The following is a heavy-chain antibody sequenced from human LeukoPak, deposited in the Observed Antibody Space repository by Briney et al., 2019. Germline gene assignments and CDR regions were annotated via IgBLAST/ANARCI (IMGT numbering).Heavy chain of an antibody. CDR2: IKQDGSEK. D-gene: IGHD5-12*01. Sequence: GGSLRLSCAASGFTFSSYWMSWVRQAPGKGLEWVANIKQDGSEKYYVDSVKGRFTISRDNAKNSLYLQMNSLRAEDTAVYYCARDGAYSGYDYDAFDIWGQGTMVTVSS. J-gene: IGHJ3*02. CDR3: ARDGAYSGYDYDAFDI. V-gene: IGHV3-7*01. CDR1: GFTFSSYW.